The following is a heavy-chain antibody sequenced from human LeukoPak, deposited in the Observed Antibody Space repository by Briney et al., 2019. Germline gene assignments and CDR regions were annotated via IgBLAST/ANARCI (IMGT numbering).Heavy chain of an antibody. CDR2: IYYSGST. V-gene: IGHV4-59*01. CDR3: ARHFSGSGSYYTLDR. J-gene: IGHJ5*02. D-gene: IGHD3-10*01. Sequence: PSETLSLTCTVSGGSISSYYWSWIRQPPGKGLEWIGYIYYSGSTNYNPSLKSRVTISVDTSKNQFSLKLSSVTAADTAVYYCARHFSGSGSYYTLDRWGQGTLVTVSS. CDR1: GGSISSYY.